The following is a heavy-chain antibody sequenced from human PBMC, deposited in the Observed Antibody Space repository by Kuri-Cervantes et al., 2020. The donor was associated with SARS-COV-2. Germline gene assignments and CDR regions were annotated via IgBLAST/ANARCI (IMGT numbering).Heavy chain of an antibody. Sequence: GESLKISCAASGFTFSSYWMHWVRQAPGKGLVWVSRINSDGSSTSYADSVKGRFTISRDNAKNTLYLQMNSLRAEDTAVYYCAKAGENYYYYYMDVWSKGTTVTVSS. CDR2: INSDGSST. CDR1: GFTFSSYW. D-gene: IGHD3-16*01. V-gene: IGHV3-74*01. J-gene: IGHJ6*03. CDR3: AKAGENYYYYYMDV.